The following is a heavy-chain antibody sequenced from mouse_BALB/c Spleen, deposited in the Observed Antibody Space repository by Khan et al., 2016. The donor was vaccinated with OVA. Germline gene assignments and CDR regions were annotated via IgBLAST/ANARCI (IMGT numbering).Heavy chain of an antibody. Sequence: QVQLQQSGTELAKPGASVKMSCKASGYTFTNYCMHWVKQKPGQGLEWIGYIDPSTGYTEYNQNFRDKATLTTDKSSSTVYMQLSSLTSEDSAVYYCARRRLCVIFAYWGQGTLVSVSA. J-gene: IGHJ3*01. CDR2: IDPSTGYT. CDR1: GYTFTNYC. D-gene: IGHD1-1*02. CDR3: ARRRLCVIFAY. V-gene: IGHV1-7*01.